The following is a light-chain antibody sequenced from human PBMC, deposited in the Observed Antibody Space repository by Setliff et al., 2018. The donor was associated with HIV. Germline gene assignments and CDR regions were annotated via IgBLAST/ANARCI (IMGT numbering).Light chain of an antibody. V-gene: IGLV2-14*01. CDR3: SSYTSSDTYV. J-gene: IGLJ1*01. Sequence: QSALTQPASVSGSPGQSITISCTGTSSDIGGYNYVSWYQQYPGKAPKFIIYRVSDRPSGISNRFSGSKSGNTASLAISGLQAEDEGDYYCSSYTSSDTYVFGTGTKVTVL. CDR1: SSDIGGYNY. CDR2: RVS.